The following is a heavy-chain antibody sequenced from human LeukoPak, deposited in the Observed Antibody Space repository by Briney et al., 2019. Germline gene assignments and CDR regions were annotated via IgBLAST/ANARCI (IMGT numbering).Heavy chain of an antibody. CDR2: IKQDGSEK. J-gene: IGHJ4*02. CDR3: ARGERQISTRIAVAGDY. V-gene: IGHV3-7*01. CDR1: GFTFSSYW. Sequence: GGSLRLSCAASGFTFSSYWMSWVRQAPGKGLEWVANIKQDGSEKYYVDSVKGRFTISRDNAKNSLYLQMNSLRAEDTAVYYCARGERQISTRIAVAGDYWGQGTLVTVSS. D-gene: IGHD6-19*01.